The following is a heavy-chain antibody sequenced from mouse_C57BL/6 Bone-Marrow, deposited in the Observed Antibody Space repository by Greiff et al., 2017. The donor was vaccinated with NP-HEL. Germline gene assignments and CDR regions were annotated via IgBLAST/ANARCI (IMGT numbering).Heavy chain of an antibody. CDR2: IDPSDSYT. D-gene: IGHD2-4*01. V-gene: IGHV1-69*01. CDR1: GYTFTSYW. Sequence: VKLQQPGAELVMPGASVKLSCKASGYTFTSYWMHWVKQRPGQGLEWIGEIDPSDSYTNYNQKFKGKSTLTVDKSSSTAYMQLSSLTSEDSAVYYCAREEGYYDYVFDVWGTGTTVTVSS. J-gene: IGHJ1*03. CDR3: AREEGYYDYVFDV.